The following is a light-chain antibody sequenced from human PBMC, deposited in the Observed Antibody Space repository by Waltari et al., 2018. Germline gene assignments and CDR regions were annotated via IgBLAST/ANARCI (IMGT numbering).Light chain of an antibody. CDR3: QVWDSTSDHVV. J-gene: IGLJ2*01. Sequence: SYVLTQPSSVSVAPGKTATITCGGSDIGSKSGHWVQQKPGPAPVLVVPDDSDRPPGIPERFSGSNSGSTATLTISRVEAGDEADYFCQVWDSTSDHVVFGGGTKLTVL. CDR2: DDS. V-gene: IGLV3-21*03. CDR1: DIGSKS.